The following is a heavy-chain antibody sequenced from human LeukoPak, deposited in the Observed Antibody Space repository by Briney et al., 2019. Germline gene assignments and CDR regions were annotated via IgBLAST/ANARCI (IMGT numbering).Heavy chain of an antibody. Sequence: SGGSLRLSCAASGFTFSSYGMHWVRQAPGKGLEWVSAISGSGGSTYYADSVKGRFTISRDNSKNTLYLQMNSLRAEDTAVYYCAKANPEVGCTPFDYWGQGTLVTVSS. V-gene: IGHV3-23*01. J-gene: IGHJ4*02. CDR1: GFTFSSYG. CDR2: ISGSGGST. D-gene: IGHD1-26*01. CDR3: AKANPEVGCTPFDY.